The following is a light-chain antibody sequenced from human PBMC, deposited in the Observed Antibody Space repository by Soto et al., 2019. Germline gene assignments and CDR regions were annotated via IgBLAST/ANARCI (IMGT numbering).Light chain of an antibody. CDR2: EVT. Sequence: QSALTQPASVSGSPGQSIAISCTGTSSDVGGYNYVSWYQQHPGKAPKLMIYEVTNRPSGVSNRFSGSKSGNTASLTISGLQAEDEDDYYCSSYTLGGVVFGGGTKVTVL. V-gene: IGLV2-14*01. J-gene: IGLJ2*01. CDR3: SSYTLGGVV. CDR1: SSDVGGYNY.